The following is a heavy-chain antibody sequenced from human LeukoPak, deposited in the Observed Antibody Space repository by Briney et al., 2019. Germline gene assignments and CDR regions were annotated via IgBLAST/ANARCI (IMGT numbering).Heavy chain of an antibody. CDR3: ARGFPPGSGSRGPHPFDG. V-gene: IGHV4-34*01. J-gene: IGHJ3*01. CDR1: EMSFIAYY. CDR2: INYGGST. D-gene: IGHD6-19*01. Sequence: PSETLSLTCAVSEMSFIAYYWNWIRQSPGKGLEWIGEINYGGSTKYTPSLEGRGTILIDTSKNQFSLKLTSVTAADTAVYYCARGFPPGSGSRGPHPFDGWGQGRVDAV.